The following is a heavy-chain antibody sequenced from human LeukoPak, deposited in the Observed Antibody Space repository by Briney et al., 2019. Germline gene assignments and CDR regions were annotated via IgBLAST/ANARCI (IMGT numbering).Heavy chain of an antibody. D-gene: IGHD5/OR15-5a*01. Sequence: GGSLRLSCAASGFTFSSSAMSWVRQAPGKGLEWVSTISDSGGNTHYAAFVGGRFTISRDNSRDTLYLQMNSLRVEDTALYFCAKDVSPEPLFDFWGQGALVTVSS. V-gene: IGHV3-23*01. CDR1: GFTFSSSA. J-gene: IGHJ4*02. CDR2: ISDSGGNT. CDR3: AKDVSPEPLFDF.